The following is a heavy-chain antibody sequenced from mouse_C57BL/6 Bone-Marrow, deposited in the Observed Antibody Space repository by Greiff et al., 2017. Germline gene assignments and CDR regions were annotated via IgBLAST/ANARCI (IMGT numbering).Heavy chain of an antibody. J-gene: IGHJ3*01. CDR1: GYTFTSYW. CDR2: IHPNSGST. Sequence: QVQLQQPGAELVKPGASVKLSCKASGYTFTSYWMHWVKQRPGQGLEWIGMIHPNSGSTNYNEKFKSKATLTVDKSSSTAYMQLSSLTSEDSAVYYCAREGYDDYDGRPWLDYWGQGTLVTVSA. CDR3: AREGYDDYDGRPWLDY. D-gene: IGHD2-4*01. V-gene: IGHV1-64*01.